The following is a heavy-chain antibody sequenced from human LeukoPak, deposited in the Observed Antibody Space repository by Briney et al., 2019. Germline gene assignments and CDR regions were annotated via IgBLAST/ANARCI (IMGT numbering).Heavy chain of an antibody. V-gene: IGHV3-23*01. D-gene: IGHD3-9*01. Sequence: GGSLRLSCAASGFTFSSNAMSWVRQAPGKGLEWVSGISLDGATTYYAGSVEGRFTISRDNSKNTLYLQMNSLRADDTAVYYCVKDHGWLLYSWGQGTLVTVSS. J-gene: IGHJ4*02. CDR3: VKDHGWLLYS. CDR1: GFTFSSNA. CDR2: ISLDGATT.